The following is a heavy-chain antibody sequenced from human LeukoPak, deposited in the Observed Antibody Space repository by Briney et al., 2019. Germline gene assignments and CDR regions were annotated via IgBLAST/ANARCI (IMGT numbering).Heavy chain of an antibody. CDR1: GYTFTGYY. V-gene: IGHV1-2*02. CDR2: INPNGGGA. CDR3: ARGFVYCGRDCYQSERAFDI. Sequence: GASVKVSCKASGYTFTGYYMHWVRQAPGQGLEWMGWINPNGGGANYAQNFQDRMTMTRDTSVGTAYMYLSSLRSDDTAVYYCARGFVYCGRDCYQSERAFDIWGQGTMVTVPS. J-gene: IGHJ3*02. D-gene: IGHD2-21*01.